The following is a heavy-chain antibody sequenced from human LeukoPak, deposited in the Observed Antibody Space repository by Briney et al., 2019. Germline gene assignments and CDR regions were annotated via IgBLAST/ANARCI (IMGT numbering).Heavy chain of an antibody. CDR3: AKDRVNCSSTSCYSVGGNSDY. CDR1: GSTFISYG. CDR2: IRYDGGNK. Sequence: GGSLRLSCAASGSTFISYGMHWVRQAPGKGLEWVAFIRYDGGNKYYADSVKGRFTISIDNSKNTLYLQMNSLRAEDTAVYYCAKDRVNCSSTSCYSVGGNSDYWGQGTLVTVSS. D-gene: IGHD2-2*01. J-gene: IGHJ4*02. V-gene: IGHV3-30*02.